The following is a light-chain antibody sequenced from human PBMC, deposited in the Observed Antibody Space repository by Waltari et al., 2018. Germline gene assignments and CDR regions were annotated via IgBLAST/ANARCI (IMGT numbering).Light chain of an antibody. V-gene: IGKV3-20*01. Sequence: IVLTPSPGTLSLSPGGRATLSCRASQNIGHYFAWYQQKPGQAPRLLIYASSTRAAGIPDRFSGSGSGADFSLTITRLEPDDFAVYYCQHHFRLPATFGQGTKV. CDR2: ASS. CDR1: QNIGHY. J-gene: IGKJ1*01. CDR3: QHHFRLPAT.